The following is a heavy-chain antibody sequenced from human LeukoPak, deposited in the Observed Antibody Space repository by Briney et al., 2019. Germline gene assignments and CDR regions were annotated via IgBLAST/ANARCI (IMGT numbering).Heavy chain of an antibody. CDR2: IYYSGST. V-gene: IGHV4-59*12. CDR1: GGSMNSYY. Sequence: SETLSLTCSVSGGSMNSYYRSWIRQSPGKGLEWIGYIYYSGSTNYNPSLKSRVTISVDTSKNQFSLKLSSVTAADTAVYYCARGVGKYYGSGSYYPRHYYYGMDVWGQGTTVTVSS. CDR3: ARGVGKYYGSGSYYPRHYYYGMDV. J-gene: IGHJ6*02. D-gene: IGHD3-10*01.